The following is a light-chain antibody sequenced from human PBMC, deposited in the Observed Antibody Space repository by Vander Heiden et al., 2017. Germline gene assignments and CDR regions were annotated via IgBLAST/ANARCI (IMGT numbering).Light chain of an antibody. CDR2: DII. V-gene: IGLV2-14*03. CDR3: NSYTTTGTYV. CDR1: SSDVGGHAS. J-gene: IGLJ1*01. Sequence: QSALAQPASVSGSPGQSTTISCTGSSSDVGGHASVSWFQQHTGKARKLIIYDIIQRPSGVSNRFSGSTSGNTASLTISGLQAEDEADYYCNSYTTTGTYVFGTGTTVTVL.